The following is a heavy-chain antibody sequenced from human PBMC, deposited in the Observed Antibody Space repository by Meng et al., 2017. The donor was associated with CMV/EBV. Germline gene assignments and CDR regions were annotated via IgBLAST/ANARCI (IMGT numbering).Heavy chain of an antibody. D-gene: IGHD6-6*01. V-gene: IGHV3-49*04. Sequence: GGSLRLSCTASGFTFGDYAMSWVRQAPGKGLEWVGFIRSKAYGGTTEYAASVKGRFTISRDDSKSIAYLQMNSLRAEDTAVYYCARDGSSSSAFGDYYYYGMDVWGQGTTVTVSS. CDR2: IRSKAYGGTT. J-gene: IGHJ6*02. CDR3: ARDGSSSSAFGDYYYYGMDV. CDR1: GFTFGDYA.